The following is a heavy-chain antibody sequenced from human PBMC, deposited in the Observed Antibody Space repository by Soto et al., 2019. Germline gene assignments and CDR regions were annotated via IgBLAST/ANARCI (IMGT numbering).Heavy chain of an antibody. CDR1: GFSLSTSGVG. V-gene: IGHV2-5*02. Sequence: QITLKESGPTLVKPTQTLTLTCTFSGFSLSTSGVGVGWIRQPPGKALEWLALIYWDDDKRYSPSLKSRLTITQDTSKNQLVLTMTSMDPVDTATYFCAHWCSNYYYDSSGSFDYWGQGTLVTVSS. D-gene: IGHD3-22*01. CDR2: IYWDDDK. J-gene: IGHJ4*02. CDR3: AHWCSNYYYDSSGSFDY.